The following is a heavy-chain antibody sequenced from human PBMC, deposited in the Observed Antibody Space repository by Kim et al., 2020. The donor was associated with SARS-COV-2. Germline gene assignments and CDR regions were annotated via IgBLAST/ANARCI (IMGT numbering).Heavy chain of an antibody. CDR3: ARAPRELGMGSGFDY. J-gene: IGHJ4*02. V-gene: IGHV4-31*02. Sequence: PSHKSRVTISVDTSKNQFSLKLSSVTAADTAVYYCARAPRELGMGSGFDYWGQGTLVTVSS. D-gene: IGHD7-27*01.